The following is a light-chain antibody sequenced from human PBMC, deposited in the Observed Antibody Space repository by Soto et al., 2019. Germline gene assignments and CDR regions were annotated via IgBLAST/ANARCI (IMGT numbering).Light chain of an antibody. Sequence: DIQMTQSPSTLSSSVSETFTITCVASQSISRWLAWYQQKPGKAPKILISDASILENGVPSRFSGTGSGTEFTLTISNLQPDDFATYFCQQYNSFSLITFGQGTRLEIK. V-gene: IGKV1-5*01. J-gene: IGKJ5*01. CDR3: QQYNSFSLIT. CDR1: QSISRW. CDR2: DAS.